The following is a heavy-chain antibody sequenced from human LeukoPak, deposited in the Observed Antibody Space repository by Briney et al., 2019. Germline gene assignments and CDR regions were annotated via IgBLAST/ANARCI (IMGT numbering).Heavy chain of an antibody. D-gene: IGHD5-24*01. CDR3: ARSEDGYVDY. CDR1: GFTFSSYS. Sequence: GGSLRLSCAASGFTFSSYSMNWVRQAPGKGLEWVSSISSSSSYIYYANSVKGRFTISRDNAKNSLYLQMNSLRAEDTAVYYCARSEDGYVDYWGQGTLVTVSS. V-gene: IGHV3-21*01. CDR2: ISSSSSYI. J-gene: IGHJ4*02.